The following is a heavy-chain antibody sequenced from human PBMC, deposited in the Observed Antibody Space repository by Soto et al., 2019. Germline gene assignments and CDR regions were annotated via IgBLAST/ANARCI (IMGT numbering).Heavy chain of an antibody. CDR3: ARLHYATAGRPLGAFDI. CDR1: GYNSRTYG. D-gene: IGHD2-15*01. V-gene: IGHV1-18*04. J-gene: IGHJ3*02. Sequence: ASVKVSCKASGYNSRTYGFSWVRQAPGQGLEWVGWISPYNGNTRYAQKFQHRVTVTTDASTTTTYMELRTLRSDDTAVYYCARLHYATAGRPLGAFDIWGQGTLVTVSS. CDR2: ISPYNGNT.